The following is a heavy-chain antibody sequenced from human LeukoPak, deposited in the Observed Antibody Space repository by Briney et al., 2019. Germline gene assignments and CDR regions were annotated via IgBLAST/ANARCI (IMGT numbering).Heavy chain of an antibody. CDR2: MYSTGNT. CDR3: AREYSSDRYFDY. J-gene: IGHJ4*02. D-gene: IGHD6-19*01. CDR1: AGSTSSYY. V-gene: IGHV4-4*07. Sequence: SETLSLTCTVSAGSTSSYYWSWIRQPAGKGLEWIGRMYSTGNTNYTPSLKSRVPMSVDTAKTQFSLKLNSMTAADTAVYYCAREYSSDRYFDYWGQGTLVTVSS.